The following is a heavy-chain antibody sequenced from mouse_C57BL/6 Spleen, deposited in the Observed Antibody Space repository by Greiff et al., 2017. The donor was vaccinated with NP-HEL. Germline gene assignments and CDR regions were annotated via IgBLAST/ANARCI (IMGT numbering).Heavy chain of an antibody. J-gene: IGHJ4*01. D-gene: IGHD2-5*01. Sequence: EVMLVESGGGLVKPGGSLKLSCAASGFTFSDYGMHWVRQAPEKGLEWVAYISSGSSTIYYADTVKGRFTISRDNAKNTLFLQMTSLRSEDTAMYYCARIYYSNHWAMDYWGQGTSVTVSS. CDR1: GFTFSDYG. CDR2: ISSGSSTI. CDR3: ARIYYSNHWAMDY. V-gene: IGHV5-17*01.